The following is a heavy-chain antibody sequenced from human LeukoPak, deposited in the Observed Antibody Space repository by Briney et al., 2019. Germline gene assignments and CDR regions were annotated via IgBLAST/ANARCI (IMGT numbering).Heavy chain of an antibody. Sequence: PGGSLRLSCAASGFTFSSYEMNWVRQGPGKGLEWVSGINWNGDSTGYADSVKGRFTISRDNAKNSLYLQMNSLRAEDTAVYYCAKGDVSVTREFDYWGQGTLVTVSS. D-gene: IGHD7-27*01. CDR3: AKGDVSVTREFDY. V-gene: IGHV3-20*04. CDR2: INWNGDST. J-gene: IGHJ4*02. CDR1: GFTFSSYE.